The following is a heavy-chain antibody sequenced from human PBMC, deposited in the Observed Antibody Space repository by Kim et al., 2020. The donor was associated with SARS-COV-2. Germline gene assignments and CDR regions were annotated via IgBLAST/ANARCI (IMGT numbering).Heavy chain of an antibody. V-gene: IGHV3-23*01. J-gene: IGHJ4*02. CDR1: GFTFSSYA. CDR2: ISGSGGST. CDR3: AKLKGSYYALAS. Sequence: GGSLRLSCAASGFTFSSYAMSWVRQAPGKGLEWVSAISGSGGSTDYADSVKGRFTISRDNSKNTLYLQMNSLRAEDTAVYYCAKLKGSYYALASWGQGTLVTVSS. D-gene: IGHD1-26*01.